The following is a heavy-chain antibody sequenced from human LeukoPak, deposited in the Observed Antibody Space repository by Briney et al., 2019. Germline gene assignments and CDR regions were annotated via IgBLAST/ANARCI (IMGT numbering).Heavy chain of an antibody. D-gene: IGHD6-13*01. CDR3: ARVAVKAAAGTWPHDAFDI. CDR1: GGTFSSYA. CDR2: IIPIFGTA. J-gene: IGHJ3*02. V-gene: IGHV1-69*13. Sequence: ASVKVSCKASGGTFSSYAISWVRQAPGQGLEWMGGIIPIFGTANYAQKFQGRVTITADESTSTAYMELSSLRSEDTAVYYCARVAVKAAAGTWPHDAFDIWGQGTMVTVSS.